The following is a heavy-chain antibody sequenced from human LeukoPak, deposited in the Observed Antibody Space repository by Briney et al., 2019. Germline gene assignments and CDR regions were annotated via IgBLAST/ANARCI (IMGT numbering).Heavy chain of an antibody. D-gene: IGHD3-9*01. J-gene: IGHJ3*02. CDR1: GFTFSSYW. CDR3: AREPSRSYYDILTGLDAFDI. V-gene: IGHV3-7*01. CDR2: IKQDGSEK. Sequence: GGSLRLSCAASGFTFSSYWMSWVRQAPGKGLEWVANIKQDGSEKYYVDSVKGRFTISRDNAKNSPYLQMNSLRAEDTAVYYCAREPSRSYYDILTGLDAFDIWGQGTMVTVSS.